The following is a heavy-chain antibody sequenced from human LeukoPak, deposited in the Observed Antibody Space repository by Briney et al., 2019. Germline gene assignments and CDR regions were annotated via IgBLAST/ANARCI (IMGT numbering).Heavy chain of an antibody. CDR2: INHSGST. D-gene: IGHD5-18*01. Sequence: PSETLSLTCAVYGGSLSGYYWSWIRQPPGKGPEWIGEINHSGSTNYNPSLKSRVSISADTSKNQFSLKLSFVTAADTAVYYCARAGETAMDSRGLFDYWGQGTLVTVSS. V-gene: IGHV4-34*01. CDR1: GGSLSGYY. J-gene: IGHJ4*02. CDR3: ARAGETAMDSRGLFDY.